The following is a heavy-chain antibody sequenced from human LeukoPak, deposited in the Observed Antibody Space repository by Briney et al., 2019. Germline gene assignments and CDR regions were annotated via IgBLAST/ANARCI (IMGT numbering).Heavy chain of an antibody. Sequence: GASVKVSCKASGYTFTGYYMHWVRQAPGQGLEWMGRINPNSGGTNYAQKFQGRVTMTRDTSISTACMELNRLRSDDTAVYYCTRGGFSSSWGHAFDIWGQGTMVTVSS. D-gene: IGHD6-13*01. V-gene: IGHV1-2*06. CDR2: INPNSGGT. J-gene: IGHJ3*02. CDR1: GYTFTGYY. CDR3: TRGGFSSSWGHAFDI.